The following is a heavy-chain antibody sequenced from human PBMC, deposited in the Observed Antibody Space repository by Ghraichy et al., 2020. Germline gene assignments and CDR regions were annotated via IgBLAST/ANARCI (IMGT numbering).Heavy chain of an antibody. V-gene: IGHV4-31*03. J-gene: IGHJ3*02. CDR3: ARGLPARPGAGGAFDI. D-gene: IGHD6-6*01. CDR1: GDAVTSGGYF. CDR2: VFSSGRT. Sequence: SQTLSLTCTVSGDAVTSGGYFWTWIRQNPATGLEFLGYVFSSGRTYYSPSLKSRITMSVDTSKNQFSLNLRSVTAPDTAVYFCARGLPARPGAGGAFDIWGQGSRITVSS.